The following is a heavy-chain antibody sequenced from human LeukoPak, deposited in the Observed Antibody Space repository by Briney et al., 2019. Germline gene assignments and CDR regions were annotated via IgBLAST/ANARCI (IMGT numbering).Heavy chain of an antibody. V-gene: IGHV4-34*01. CDR1: GGSFSGYY. CDR3: ARGFLRRIRFYDSSGYSLTSFDY. Sequence: SETLSLTCAVYGGSFSGYYWSWIRQPPGKGLEWIGEINHSGSTNYNPSLKSRVTISVDTSKNQFSLKLSSVTAADTAVYYCARGFLRRIRFYDSSGYSLTSFDYWGQGTLVTVSS. D-gene: IGHD3-22*01. CDR2: INHSGST. J-gene: IGHJ4*02.